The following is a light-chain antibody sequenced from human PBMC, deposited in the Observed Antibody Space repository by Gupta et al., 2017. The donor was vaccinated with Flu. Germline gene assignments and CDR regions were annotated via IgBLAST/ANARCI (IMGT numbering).Light chain of an antibody. CDR2: KAS. V-gene: IGKV1-5*03. CDR3: QQDDTYPYT. CDR1: QTISNW. Sequence: PSSLSASVGDIVTIICRASQTISNWSAWHQQSPGKAPKVFIYKASSSDSGVPSRFSGSASATDFTLTISILHPDDFATYYSQQDDTYPYTFGQGTKMEFK. J-gene: IGKJ2*01.